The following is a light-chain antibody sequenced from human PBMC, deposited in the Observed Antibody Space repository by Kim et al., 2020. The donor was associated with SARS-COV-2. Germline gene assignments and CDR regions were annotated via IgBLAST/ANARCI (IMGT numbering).Light chain of an antibody. CDR3: QAWDSSTAV. Sequence: VSPGQTASITCSGDKLGDKYAFWYQQKPCQSPVLVIYQDSKRPSGIPERFSGSNSGNTATLTISGTQAMDEADYYCQAWDSSTAVFGGGTQLSVL. V-gene: IGLV3-1*01. CDR1: KLGDKY. CDR2: QDS. J-gene: IGLJ2*01.